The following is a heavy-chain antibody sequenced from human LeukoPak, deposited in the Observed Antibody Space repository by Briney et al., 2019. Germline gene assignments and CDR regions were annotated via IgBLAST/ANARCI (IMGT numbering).Heavy chain of an antibody. V-gene: IGHV4-30-2*01. CDR2: IYHSGST. J-gene: IGHJ3*02. CDR1: GGSISSGGYS. Sequence: SETLSLTCAVSGGSISSGGYSWSWIRQPPGKGLEWIGYIYHSGSTYYNPSLKSRVTISVDRSKNQFSLKLSSVTAADTAVYYCARDDRRADAFDIWGQGTMVTVSS. CDR3: ARDDRRADAFDI.